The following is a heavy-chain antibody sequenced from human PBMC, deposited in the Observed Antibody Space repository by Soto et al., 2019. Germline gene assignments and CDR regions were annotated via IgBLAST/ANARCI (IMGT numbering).Heavy chain of an antibody. V-gene: IGHV4-31*03. Sequence: SETLSLTCTVSGGSISSGGYYWSWIRQHPGKGLEWIGYIYYSGSTYYNPSLKSRVTISVDTSKNQFSLKLSSVTAAATAVYYCARASGRYGLSPGGGFDCWGQGTLVTVSS. CDR2: IYYSGST. D-gene: IGHD3-10*01. J-gene: IGHJ5*01. CDR1: GGSISSGGYY. CDR3: ARASGRYGLSPGGGFDC.